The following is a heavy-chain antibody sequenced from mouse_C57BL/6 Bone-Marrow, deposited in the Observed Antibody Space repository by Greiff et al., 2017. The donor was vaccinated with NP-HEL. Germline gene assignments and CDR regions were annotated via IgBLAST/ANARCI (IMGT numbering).Heavy chain of an antibody. J-gene: IGHJ1*03. Sequence: QVQLKESGAELVRPGTSVKVSCKASGYAFTNYLIEWVKQRPGQGLEWIGVINPGSGGTNYNEKFKGKATLTADKSSSTAYMQLSSLTSEDSAVYFCARENWGYCDVWGTGTTVTVSS. D-gene: IGHD4-1*01. CDR3: ARENWGYCDV. CDR2: INPGSGGT. V-gene: IGHV1-54*01. CDR1: GYAFTNYL.